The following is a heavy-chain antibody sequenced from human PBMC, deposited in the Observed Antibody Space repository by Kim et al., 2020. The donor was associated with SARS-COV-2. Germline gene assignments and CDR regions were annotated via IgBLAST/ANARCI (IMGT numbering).Heavy chain of an antibody. CDR2: DK. J-gene: IGHJ4*02. V-gene: IGHV2-70*01. Sequence: DKYYSTSMKTRLTISKDTSKNQMVLTMTNMDPVDTATYYCARQLTNLVDYWGQGTLVTVSS. D-gene: IGHD2-8*01. CDR3: ARQLTNLVDY.